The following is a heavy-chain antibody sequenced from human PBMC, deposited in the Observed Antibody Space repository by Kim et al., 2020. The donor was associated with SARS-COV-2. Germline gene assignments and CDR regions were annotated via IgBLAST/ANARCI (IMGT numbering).Heavy chain of an antibody. V-gene: IGHV3-30*03. Sequence: GGSLRLSCAASGFTFDSYAMHWVRQAPGKGLEWVAGISWDGSSIFYADSVKGRFTISRDNSKNSLYLQMNSLRAEDTAVYYCASDNQQHTIFGGSVHYG. CDR1: GFTFDSYA. J-gene: IGHJ6*01. CDR3: ASDNQQHTIFGGSVHYG. D-gene: IGHD3-3*01. CDR2: ISWDGSSI.